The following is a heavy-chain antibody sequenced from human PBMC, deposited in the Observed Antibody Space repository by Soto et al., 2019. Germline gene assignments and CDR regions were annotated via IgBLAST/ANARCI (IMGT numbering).Heavy chain of an antibody. V-gene: IGHV5-10-1*01. Sequence: PGESLKISCKGSGYSFTSYWISWVRQMPGKGLEWMGRIDPSDSYTNYSPSFQGHVTISADKSISTAYLQWSSLKASDTAMYYCARPYYYDSSGYPDRAFDIWGQGTMVTVSS. CDR3: ARPYYYDSSGYPDRAFDI. CDR2: IDPSDSYT. D-gene: IGHD3-22*01. CDR1: GYSFTSYW. J-gene: IGHJ3*02.